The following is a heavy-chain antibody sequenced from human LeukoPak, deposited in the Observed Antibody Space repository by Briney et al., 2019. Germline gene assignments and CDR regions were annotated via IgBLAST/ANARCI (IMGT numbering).Heavy chain of an antibody. J-gene: IGHJ5*02. CDR2: IYTSGSA. V-gene: IGHV4-61*02. Sequence: SETLSLTCSVSAGSINSGDYYWSWIRQPAGKGLEWIGRIYTSGSANYNPSLKSRVTISADTSKNQFFLKLNSVTAADTAVYYCARGIGSSSSNWFDPWGQGTLVTVSS. CDR3: ARGIGSSSSNWFDP. D-gene: IGHD6-13*01. CDR1: AGSINSGDYY.